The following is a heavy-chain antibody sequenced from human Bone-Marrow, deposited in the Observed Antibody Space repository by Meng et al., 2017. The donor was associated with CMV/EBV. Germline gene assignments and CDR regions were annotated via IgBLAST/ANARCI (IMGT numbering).Heavy chain of an antibody. Sequence: GGSLRLPCTAPGITVSTNYMTWVRQAPGRGLEWGAVMYGGGGTYYADSVKGRFIISRDSSKNTLYLQMNNLRAEDTAVYYCVRAGSGFSDYFYYGMDVWGQGTTVTVSS. CDR3: VRAGSGFSDYFYYGMDV. V-gene: IGHV3-53*01. CDR2: MYGGGGT. J-gene: IGHJ6*02. CDR1: GITVSTNY. D-gene: IGHD3-3*01.